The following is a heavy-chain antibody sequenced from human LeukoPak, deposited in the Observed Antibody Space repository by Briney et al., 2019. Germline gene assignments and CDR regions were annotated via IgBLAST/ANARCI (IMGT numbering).Heavy chain of an antibody. D-gene: IGHD5-24*01. V-gene: IGHV5-51*01. Sequence: GESLKISCKGSGYSFSSYWIGWVRQMPGKGLEWMGIIYPGDSDTRYSPSFQGQVTISADKSISTAYLQWSSLRASDSAMYYCARQRWLQSYYFDYWGQGTLVTVSS. J-gene: IGHJ4*02. CDR3: ARQRWLQSYYFDY. CDR1: GYSFSSYW. CDR2: IYPGDSDT.